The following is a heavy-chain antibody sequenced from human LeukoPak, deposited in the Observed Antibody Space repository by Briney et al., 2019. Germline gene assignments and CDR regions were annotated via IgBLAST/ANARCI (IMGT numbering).Heavy chain of an antibody. J-gene: IGHJ4*01. CDR2: IRQDGGAK. D-gene: IGHD6-13*01. Sequence: GGSLRLSCAVSGFTFTDYWMNWVRQAPGKGLGWVASIRQDGGAKSYVDSVKGRFTISRDNTKSSLYLQINSLRAEDTAVYYCARDGTAAGLYFDLWGQGTLVTVSS. CDR3: ARDGTAAGLYFDL. V-gene: IGHV3-7*01. CDR1: GFTFTDYW.